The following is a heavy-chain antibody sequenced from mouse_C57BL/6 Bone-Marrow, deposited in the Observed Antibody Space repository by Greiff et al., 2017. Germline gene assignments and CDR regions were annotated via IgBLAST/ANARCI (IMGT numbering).Heavy chain of an antibody. J-gene: IGHJ4*01. Sequence: EVKLQESGGGLVKPGGSLKLSCAASGFTFSDYGMHWVRQAPEKGLEWVAYIRSGSSTIYYADTVKGRFTISRDNAKNTLLLQMTSLRSEDTAMYYCARPELHYAMDYWGQGTSVTVSS. CDR3: ARPELHYAMDY. D-gene: IGHD2-1*01. V-gene: IGHV5-17*01. CDR1: GFTFSDYG. CDR2: IRSGSSTI.